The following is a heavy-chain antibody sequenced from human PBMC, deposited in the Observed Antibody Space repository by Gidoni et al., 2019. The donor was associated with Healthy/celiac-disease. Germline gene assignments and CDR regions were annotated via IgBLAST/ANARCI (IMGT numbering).Heavy chain of an antibody. CDR3: AKGHDYGDYSLYYYYGMDV. CDR2: ISGSGVST. V-gene: IGHV3-23*04. CDR1: GFTFSSYA. J-gene: IGHJ6*02. Sequence: EVQLVESGGGLVQPGGSLRLSCAASGFTFSSYAMSWVRQAPGKGLEWVSAISGSGVSTYYADSVKGRFTISRDNSKNTLYLQMNSLRAEDTAVYYCAKGHDYGDYSLYYYYGMDVWGQGTTVTVSS. D-gene: IGHD4-17*01.